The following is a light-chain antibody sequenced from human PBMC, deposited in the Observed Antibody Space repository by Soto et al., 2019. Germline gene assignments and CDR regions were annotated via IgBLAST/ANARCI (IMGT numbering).Light chain of an antibody. CDR1: QDIYEW. Sequence: DIQMTQSPSSVSASIGDRVTITCRASQDIYEWLAWYQQKPGKAPKLLIHSASNLQSGVPSRFSGSGYGTDFTLTISSLQPEDSATYYWLQAGAFPRTLGQGNSVEIK. V-gene: IGKV1-12*01. CDR3: LQAGAFPRT. CDR2: SAS. J-gene: IGKJ1*01.